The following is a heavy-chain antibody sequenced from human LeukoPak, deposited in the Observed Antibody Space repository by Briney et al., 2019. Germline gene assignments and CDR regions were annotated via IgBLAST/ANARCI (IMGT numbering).Heavy chain of an antibody. J-gene: IGHJ5*02. Sequence: GGSLRLSCAASGFTVSGNYMSWVRQAPGKGLEWVSVIYSGGNRYYADSVKGRFTISRDNAKNSLYLQMNSLRDEDTAVYYCARDRGSSLTNWFDPWGQGTLVTVSS. CDR2: IYSGGNR. CDR3: ARDRGSSLTNWFDP. CDR1: GFTVSGNY. D-gene: IGHD6-6*01. V-gene: IGHV3-53*01.